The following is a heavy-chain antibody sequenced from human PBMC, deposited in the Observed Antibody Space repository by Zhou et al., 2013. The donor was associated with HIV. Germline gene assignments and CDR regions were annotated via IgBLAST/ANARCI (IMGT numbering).Heavy chain of an antibody. CDR1: GYTFTGYY. CDR2: INPNSGGT. V-gene: IGHV1-2*04. Sequence: QVQLVQSGAEVKKPGASVKVSCKASGYTFTGYYMHWVRQAPGQGLEWMGWINPNSGGTNYAQKFQGWVTMTRDTSISTAYMELSRLRSDDTAVYYCARGGTTGTRPDYFDYWGQGTLVTVSS. CDR3: ARGGTTGTRPDYFDY. D-gene: IGHD1-1*01. J-gene: IGHJ4*02.